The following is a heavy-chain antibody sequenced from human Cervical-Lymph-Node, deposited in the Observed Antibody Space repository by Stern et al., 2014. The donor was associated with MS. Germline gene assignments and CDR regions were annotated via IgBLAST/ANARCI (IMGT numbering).Heavy chain of an antibody. Sequence: VQLVESRGGLVKPGGSLRLSCAASGFSFSDYYMSWIRQAPGKGLEWVPYISGSTSYTKYADSVKGRFTISRDNTKNSLYLQMNSLSAEDTAVYYCARGYSSGWYAGSDYWGQGSLVTVSS. CDR2: ISGSTSYT. CDR1: GFSFSDYY. D-gene: IGHD6-19*01. J-gene: IGHJ4*02. CDR3: ARGYSSGWYAGSDY. V-gene: IGHV3-11*06.